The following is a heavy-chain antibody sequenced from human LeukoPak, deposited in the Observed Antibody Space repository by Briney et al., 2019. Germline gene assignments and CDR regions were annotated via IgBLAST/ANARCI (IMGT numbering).Heavy chain of an antibody. CDR1: GSTFSTYN. Sequence: GGSLRPSCAASGSTFSTYNMLWVRQTPGKGLEWLFYINSGGSAVHYADSVKDRFTFSRDNAKNSLYLQMNSLRVEDTGIYYCARVGSRGDWFDYWGQGTRVTVSS. D-gene: IGHD1-26*01. CDR3: ARVGSRGDWFDY. J-gene: IGHJ5*01. CDR2: INSGGSAV. V-gene: IGHV3-48*01.